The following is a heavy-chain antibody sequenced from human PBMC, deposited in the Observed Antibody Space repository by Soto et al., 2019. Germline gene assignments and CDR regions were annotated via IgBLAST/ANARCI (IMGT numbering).Heavy chain of an antibody. CDR1: GYTFTSYA. CDR2: INAGNGNS. V-gene: IGHV1-3*05. J-gene: IGHJ6*02. CDR3: ARGRATVVTRYGMDV. D-gene: IGHD4-17*01. Sequence: QVQLVQSGAEEKKPGASVKVSCKASGYTFTSYALYWVRQAPGQRLEWMGWINAGNGNSKYSQKFQGRVTITRDTSASTAYIELSSLRSEDTAVYSCARGRATVVTRYGMDVWGQGTTVTVSS.